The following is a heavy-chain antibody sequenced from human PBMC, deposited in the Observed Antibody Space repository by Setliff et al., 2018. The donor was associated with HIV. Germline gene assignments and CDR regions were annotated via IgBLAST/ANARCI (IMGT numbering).Heavy chain of an antibody. Sequence: PSETLSLTCSVSGGSFSGYYWSWIRQPPGKGLEWIGYIYIYNSRSTDYNPSLTSRVTISVDTSRNQFSLKLTSVTAADTAIYYCARGVNFDYWGQGTQVTVSS. D-gene: IGHD3-3*01. V-gene: IGHV4-59*01. CDR3: ARGVNFDY. J-gene: IGHJ4*02. CDR2: IYIYNSRST. CDR1: GGSFSGYY.